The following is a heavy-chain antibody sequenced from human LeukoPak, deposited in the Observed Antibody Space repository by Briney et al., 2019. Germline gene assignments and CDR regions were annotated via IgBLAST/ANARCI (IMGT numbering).Heavy chain of an antibody. V-gene: IGHV4-59*01. D-gene: IGHD3-22*01. CDR1: GDSISSYY. Sequence: SGTLSLTCTVSGDSISSYYWSWIRQPPGKGLEWIGYIYYSGSISYNPSLKSRVTISIDTSKNQFYLNLSSVTAADTAVYYCVRTYHYDTSGYDYWGQGTLVTVSS. J-gene: IGHJ4*02. CDR3: VRTYHYDTSGYDY. CDR2: IYYSGSI.